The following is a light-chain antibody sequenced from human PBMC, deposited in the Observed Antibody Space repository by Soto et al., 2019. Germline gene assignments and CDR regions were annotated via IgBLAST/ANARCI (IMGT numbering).Light chain of an antibody. J-gene: IGKJ5*01. Sequence: DIQINQSQSSLSASVGDRVTIPGPASQSISSYLNWYQQKPGKAPKXVIYAASSLQSGVPSRFSGSGSGTDFTLTISSLQTEDFATYYCQQSYSTPYPFGQGTRLEIK. CDR1: QSISSY. CDR3: QQSYSTPYP. V-gene: IGKV1-39*01. CDR2: AAS.